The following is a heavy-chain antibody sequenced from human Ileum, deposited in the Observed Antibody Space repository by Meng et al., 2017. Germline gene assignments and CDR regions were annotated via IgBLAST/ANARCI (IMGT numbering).Heavy chain of an antibody. V-gene: IGHV3-7*02. D-gene: IGHD5-18*01. Sequence: GGSLRLSCAGSGVAFSSDWMGWVRQTPGKGLEWVANINPDGSEKCYVDSLRGRFTISRDNAESSLYLQLNSLKVEDTAVYYCTTHYGYGHIYWGQGTLVTVSS. CDR1: GVAFSSDW. CDR2: INPDGSEK. CDR3: TTHYGYGHIY. J-gene: IGHJ4*02.